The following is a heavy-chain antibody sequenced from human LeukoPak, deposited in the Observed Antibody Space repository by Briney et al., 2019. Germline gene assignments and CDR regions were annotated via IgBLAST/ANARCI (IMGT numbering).Heavy chain of an antibody. J-gene: IGHJ4*02. V-gene: IGHV3-21*01. CDR1: GFTFSSYS. D-gene: IGHD2-2*01. CDR2: ISSSSSYI. CDR3: ARVGRVTVYCSSNSCPADY. Sequence: GGSLRLSCAASGFTFSSYSMNWVRQAPGKGLEWVSSISSSSSYIYYADSVKGRFTISRDTDNNPLYLQMNSLRADDTAVYYCARVGRVTVYCSSNSCPADYWGQGTLVTVSS.